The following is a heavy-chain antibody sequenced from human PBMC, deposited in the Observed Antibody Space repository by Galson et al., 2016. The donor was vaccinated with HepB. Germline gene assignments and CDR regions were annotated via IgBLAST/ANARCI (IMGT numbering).Heavy chain of an antibody. D-gene: IGHD1-26*01. CDR2: ISGSGGST. J-gene: IGHJ4*02. CDR1: GFTFSTYA. Sequence: SLRLSCAASGFTFSTYAMSWVRQAPGKGLEWVSGISGSGGSTYYADSVKGRFTISRDNSKNTLYLQMHSLRVEDTAVYYCARGGSYLGPFDYWGQGTLVTVSS. CDR3: ARGGSYLGPFDY. V-gene: IGHV3-23*01.